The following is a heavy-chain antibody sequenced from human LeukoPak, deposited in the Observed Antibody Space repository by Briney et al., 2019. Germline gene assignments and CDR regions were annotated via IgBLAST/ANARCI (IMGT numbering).Heavy chain of an antibody. V-gene: IGHV3-33*01. J-gene: IGHJ6*02. CDR2: IWYDGTNK. Sequence: GGSLRLSCAASGFTFSSYGMHWVRQAPGKGLEWVAVIWYDGTNKYYADPVKGRFTISRDNSKNTLYLQMNSLRAEDTAVYYCARGKDTAMVNYGMDVWGQGTTVTVSS. CDR1: GFTFSSYG. CDR3: ARGKDTAMVNYGMDV. D-gene: IGHD5-18*01.